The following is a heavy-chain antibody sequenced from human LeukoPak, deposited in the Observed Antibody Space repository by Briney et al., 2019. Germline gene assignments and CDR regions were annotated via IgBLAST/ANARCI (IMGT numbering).Heavy chain of an antibody. CDR3: ARGSLPTVP. V-gene: IGHV4-61*01. CDR1: GYSISSGYY. CDR2: IYYSGST. J-gene: IGHJ5*02. D-gene: IGHD4-17*01. Sequence: SETLSLTCTVSGYSISSGYYWGWIRPPPGKGLEWIGYIYYSGSTNYNPSLKSRVTISVDTSKNQFSLKLSSVTAADTAVYYCARGSLPTVPWGQGTLVTVSS.